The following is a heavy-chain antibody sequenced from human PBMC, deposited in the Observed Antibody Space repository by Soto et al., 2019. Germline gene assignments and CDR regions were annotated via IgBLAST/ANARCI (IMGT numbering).Heavy chain of an antibody. Sequence: QVQLVQSGAEVKKPGASVKVSCKASGYTLTDNYMHWVRQAPGQGLEWMGWINPNSGGIEYAQMCKVRVTRTRDTAISTVYLEMIRLRSNNTAVYYCATDHGTRPDYYEVHYYGMDVWGQGTTVTVSS. CDR1: GYTLTDNY. D-gene: IGHD3-16*01. J-gene: IGHJ6*02. CDR3: ATDHGTRPDYYEVHYYGMDV. CDR2: INPNSGGI. V-gene: IGHV1-2*02.